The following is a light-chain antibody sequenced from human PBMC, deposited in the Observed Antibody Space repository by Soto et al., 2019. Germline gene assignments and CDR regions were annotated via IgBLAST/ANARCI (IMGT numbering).Light chain of an antibody. V-gene: IGKV3-15*01. CDR2: GAS. J-gene: IGKJ2*01. Sequence: EIVMTQSPATLSVSPGERATLSCRASQSVSSNLAWYQQKPGQAPRLLIYGASTRATGIPARFSGSGSGTDFTLTNSSLQSEDFAVYYCQQYNNWPPLFGQGTKLEIK. CDR1: QSVSSN. CDR3: QQYNNWPPL.